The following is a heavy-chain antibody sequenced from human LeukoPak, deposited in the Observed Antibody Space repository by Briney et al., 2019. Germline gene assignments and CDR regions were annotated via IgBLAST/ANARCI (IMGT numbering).Heavy chain of an antibody. Sequence: SETLSLTCAVYGGSFSGYYWSWIRQPPGKGLEWIGEINHSASTNYNPSLKSRVTISVDTSKNQFSLKLSSVTAADTAVCYCARAVGYYDFWSGYYGGWFDPWGQGTLVTVSS. CDR2: INHSAST. J-gene: IGHJ5*02. D-gene: IGHD3-3*01. CDR1: GGSFSGYY. CDR3: ARAVGYYDFWSGYYGGWFDP. V-gene: IGHV4-34*01.